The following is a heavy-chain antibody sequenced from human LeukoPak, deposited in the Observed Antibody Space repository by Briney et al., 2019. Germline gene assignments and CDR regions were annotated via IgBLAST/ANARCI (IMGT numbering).Heavy chain of an antibody. J-gene: IGHJ2*01. V-gene: IGHV4-34*01. Sequence: KPSETLSLTCAVYGGSFSGYYWSWIRQPPGKGLEWIGEINHSGSTNYNPSLKSRVTISVDTSKNQFSLKLSSVTAADTAVYYCARGSGGIVVVVAATSWYFDLWGRGTLVTVPS. CDR3: ARGSGGIVVVVAATSWYFDL. CDR2: INHSGST. D-gene: IGHD2-15*01. CDR1: GGSFSGYY.